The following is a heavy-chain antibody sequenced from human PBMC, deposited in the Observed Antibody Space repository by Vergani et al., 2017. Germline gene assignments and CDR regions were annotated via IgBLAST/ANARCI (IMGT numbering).Heavy chain of an antibody. CDR2: ISYDGSNK. CDR1: GFTFSSYG. CDR3: AKDQDSSSWYEYYYYGMDV. J-gene: IGHJ6*02. V-gene: IGHV3-30*18. Sequence: VQLVESGGGLVKPGGSLRLSCAASGFTFSSYGMHWVRQAPGKGLEWVAVISYDGSNKYYADSVKGRFTISRDNSKNTLYLQMNSLIAEDTAVYYCAKDQDSSSWYEYYYYGMDVWGQGTTVTVSS. D-gene: IGHD6-13*01.